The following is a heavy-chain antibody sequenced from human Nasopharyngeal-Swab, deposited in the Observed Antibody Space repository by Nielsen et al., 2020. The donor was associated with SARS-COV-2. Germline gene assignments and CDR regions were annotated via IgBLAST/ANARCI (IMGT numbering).Heavy chain of an antibody. CDR1: GYTFTSYG. D-gene: IGHD3-10*01. CDR2: ISAYNGNT. Sequence: ASVKVSCKASGYTFTSYGISWVRQAPGQGLEWMGWISAYNGNTNYAQKLQGRVTMTTDTSTSTAYMEPRSLRSDDTAVYYCARDDYYGSGSYSPYYYYYYGMDVWGQGTTVTVSS. CDR3: ARDDYYGSGSYSPYYYYYYGMDV. V-gene: IGHV1-18*01. J-gene: IGHJ6*02.